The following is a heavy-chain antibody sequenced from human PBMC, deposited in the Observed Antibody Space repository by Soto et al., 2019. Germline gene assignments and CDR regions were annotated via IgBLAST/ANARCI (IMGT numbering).Heavy chain of an antibody. CDR1: GFTFSSYY. J-gene: IGHJ4*02. CDR2: ISSSGSTT. D-gene: IGHD2-15*01. Sequence: GGSLRLSCAASGFTFSSYYMSWIRQAPGKGLEWVSSISSSGSTTYYADSVKGRFTISRDNAKNSLYLQMNSLRAEDTAVYYCARSKGGYDVPGWYCFDYWGQGTLVTVSS. V-gene: IGHV3-11*04. CDR3: ARSKGGYDVPGWYCFDY.